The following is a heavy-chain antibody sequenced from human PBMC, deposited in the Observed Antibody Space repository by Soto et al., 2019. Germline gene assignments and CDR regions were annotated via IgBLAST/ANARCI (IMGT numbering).Heavy chain of an antibody. CDR3: AKDEDSSGTIVIYYFDY. J-gene: IGHJ4*02. CDR1: GFTFNTHA. CDR2: ISFSGDFT. Sequence: GGSLRLACAASGFTFNTHAMNWVRQGPGKGLEWVAAISFSGDFTFYADSVKGRFIISRDNSKNTVYLHMNSLRGEDTAVYSCAKDEDSSGTIVIYYFDYRGQGTLVTVSS. V-gene: IGHV3-23*01. D-gene: IGHD3-22*01.